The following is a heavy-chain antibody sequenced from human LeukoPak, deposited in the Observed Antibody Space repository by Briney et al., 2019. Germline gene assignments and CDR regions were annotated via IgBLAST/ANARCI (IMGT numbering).Heavy chain of an antibody. CDR1: GGSVSSGLYS. Sequence: PSETLSLTCTVSGGSVSSGLYSWSWIRQPAGKGLEWVGRIYTSGSTNYNPSLKRRATISVDTSKNQFSLKLNSVTAADTAVYYCARGNDFWKGYIYYYMDVWGKGTTVTVSS. CDR2: IYTSGST. CDR3: ARGNDFWKGYIYYYMDV. D-gene: IGHD3-3*01. V-gene: IGHV4-61*02. J-gene: IGHJ6*03.